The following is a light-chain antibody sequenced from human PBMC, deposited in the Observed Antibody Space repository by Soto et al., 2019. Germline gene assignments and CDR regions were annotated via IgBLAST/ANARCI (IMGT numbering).Light chain of an antibody. CDR1: QSVNSN. CDR3: QQYNNWRLT. J-gene: IGKJ4*01. Sequence: EIVMTQSPATLSMSPGERATLSCRASQSVNSNLAWYQQTPGQAPRLLIYGASTRATGIPARFSGSGSGTEFTLTISSLQSEDFAVYYCQQYNNWRLTFGGGTKVEIK. V-gene: IGKV3-15*01. CDR2: GAS.